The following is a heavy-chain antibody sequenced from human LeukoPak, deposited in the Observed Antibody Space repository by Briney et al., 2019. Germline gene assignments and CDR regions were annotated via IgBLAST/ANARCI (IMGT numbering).Heavy chain of an antibody. J-gene: IGHJ4*02. CDR1: GFTFSSYG. D-gene: IGHD6-6*01. Sequence: GGSLRLSCAASGFTFSSYGMHWVRQAPGKGLEWVAVIWYDGSNKYYADSVKGRFTISRDNSKNTLYLQMNSLRAEDTAVYYCARESLAARVFDYWGQGTLVTVSS. V-gene: IGHV3-33*01. CDR2: IWYDGSNK. CDR3: ARESLAARVFDY.